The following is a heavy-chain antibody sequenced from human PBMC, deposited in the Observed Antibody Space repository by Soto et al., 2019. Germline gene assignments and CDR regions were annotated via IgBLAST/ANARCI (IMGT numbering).Heavy chain of an antibody. CDR2: ISAYNGNT. Sequence: ASVKVSCKASGYTFTSYGISWVRQAPGQGLEWMGWISAYNGNTNYAQKLQGRVTMTTDTSTSTAYMELRSLRSDDTAVYYCARGVVILNSYSGLDVWGQGTTVTVSS. CDR1: GYTFTSYG. D-gene: IGHD3-3*01. J-gene: IGHJ6*02. CDR3: ARGVVILNSYSGLDV. V-gene: IGHV1-18*01.